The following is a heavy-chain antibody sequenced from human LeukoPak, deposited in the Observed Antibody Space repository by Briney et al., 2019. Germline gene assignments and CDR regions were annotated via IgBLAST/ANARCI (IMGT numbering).Heavy chain of an antibody. CDR1: GGSISSYY. J-gene: IGHJ6*03. CDR2: IYYSGST. D-gene: IGHD2-2*01. Sequence: SGTLSLTCTVSGGSISSYYWSWIRQPPGKGLEWIGYIYYSGSTNYNPSLKSRVTISVDTSKNQFSLKLSSVTAADTAVYYCAREIVVVPAAIPGYYYMDVWGKGTTVTVSS. V-gene: IGHV4-59*01. CDR3: AREIVVVPAAIPGYYYMDV.